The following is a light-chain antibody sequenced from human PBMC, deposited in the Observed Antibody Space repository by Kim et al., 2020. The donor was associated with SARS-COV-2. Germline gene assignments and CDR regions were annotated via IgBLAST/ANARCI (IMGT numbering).Light chain of an antibody. V-gene: IGKV3-15*01. J-gene: IGKJ1*01. CDR3: QQYNNWLSWT. CDR1: QSISNN. Sequence: EIVMTQSRATLSLSPGERATLSCRASQSISNNLAWYQHKPGQPPRLLIYGASTRATGIPARFSGSGSGTEFTLTISSLQSEDFAVYYCQQYNNWLSWTFGQGTKVDIK. CDR2: GAS.